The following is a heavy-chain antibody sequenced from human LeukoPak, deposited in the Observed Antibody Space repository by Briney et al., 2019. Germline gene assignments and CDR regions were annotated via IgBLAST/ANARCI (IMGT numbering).Heavy chain of an antibody. J-gene: IGHJ5*02. CDR1: GGSITTTNW. CDR3: ARHYGP. V-gene: IGHV4-4*02. CDR2: IHHSGST. D-gene: IGHD3-16*01. Sequence: SETLSLTCAVSGGSITTTNWWTWVRQPPGKGLEWIGEIHHSGSTYYNPSLKSRVTISVDTSKNQFSLKLNSVTAADTAVYYCARHYGPWGQGTLVTVSS.